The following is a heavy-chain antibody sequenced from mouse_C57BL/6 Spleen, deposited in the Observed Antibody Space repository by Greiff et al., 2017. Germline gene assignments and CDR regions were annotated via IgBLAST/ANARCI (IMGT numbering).Heavy chain of an antibody. CDR2: IYPRSGNT. D-gene: IGHD2-2*01. CDR1: GYTFTSYG. CDR3: ATTMVTTEGYAMDY. V-gene: IGHV1-81*01. Sequence: VQLQQSGAELARPGASVKLSCKASGYTFTSYGISWVKQRTGQGLEWIGEIYPRSGNTYYNEKFKGKATLTADKSSSTAYMELRSLTSEDSAVYVCATTMVTTEGYAMDYWGQGTSVTVSS. J-gene: IGHJ4*01.